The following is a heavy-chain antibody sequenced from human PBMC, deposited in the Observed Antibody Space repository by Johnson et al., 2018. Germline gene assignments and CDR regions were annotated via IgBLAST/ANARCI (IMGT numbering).Heavy chain of an antibody. D-gene: IGHD1-1*01. Sequence: QVQLVESGGGVVQPGNSLRLSCAASGFTLSSYTIHWVRQGPVKGLEWVARISHDGTKTNYADSVQGRFTISGDNSRNTLYLQMNSLRAEDTAVYYCARDSVAFHGTTYPHYYYMDVWGKGTTVTVSS. CDR2: ISHDGTKT. CDR3: ARDSVAFHGTTYPHYYYMDV. J-gene: IGHJ6*03. V-gene: IGHV3-30-3*01. CDR1: GFTLSSYT.